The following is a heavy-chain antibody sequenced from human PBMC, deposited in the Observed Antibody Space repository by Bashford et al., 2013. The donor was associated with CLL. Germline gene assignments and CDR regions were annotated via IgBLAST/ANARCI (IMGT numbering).Heavy chain of an antibody. D-gene: IGHD3-22*01. CDR1: VGPSVVTT. Sequence: SETPVPHLRCLVVGPSVVTTGAGLATPPGKGLEWIGEINHSGSTNYNPSLKSRVTISVDTSKNQFSLKLSSVTAADTAVYYCARGPMIVVVINPGEPYYYYYYGMDVWGQGTTVTVSS. CDR2: INHSGST. CDR3: ARGPMIVVVINPGEPYYYYYYGMDV. J-gene: IGHJ6*02. V-gene: IGHV4-34*01.